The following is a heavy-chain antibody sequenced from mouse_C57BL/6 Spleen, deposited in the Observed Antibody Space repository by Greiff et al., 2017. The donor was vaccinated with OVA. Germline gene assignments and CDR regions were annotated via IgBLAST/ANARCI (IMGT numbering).Heavy chain of an antibody. J-gene: IGHJ3*01. CDR2: IDPENGDT. V-gene: IGHV14-4*01. CDR1: GFNIKDDY. Sequence: EVKLQESGAELVRPGASVKLSCTASGFNIKDDYMHWVKQRPEQGLEWIGWIDPENGDTEYASKFQGKATITADTSSNTAYLQLSSLTSEDTAVYYCTTWGNVRGFAYWGQGTLVTVSA. CDR3: TTWGNVRGFAY. D-gene: IGHD2-1*01.